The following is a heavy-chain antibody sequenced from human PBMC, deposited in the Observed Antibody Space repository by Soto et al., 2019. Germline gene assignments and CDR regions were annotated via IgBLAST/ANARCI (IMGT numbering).Heavy chain of an antibody. CDR2: ISDDGARI. CDR3: TRGPRPSSIGTGAV. CDR1: GFVFEVYW. V-gene: IGHV3-74*01. D-gene: IGHD2-2*01. J-gene: IGHJ4*02. Sequence: GGSLRLFCVASGFVFEVYWMHWVRQVPGKGLEWVSRISDDGARIDYADSVRGRFTISRDNAKNALYLQMNALRGEDTAVYFCTRGPRPSSIGTGAVWGRGVLVTVSS.